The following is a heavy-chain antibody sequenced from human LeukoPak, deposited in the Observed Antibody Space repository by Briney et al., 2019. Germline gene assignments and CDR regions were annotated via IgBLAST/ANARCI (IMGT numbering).Heavy chain of an antibody. J-gene: IGHJ4*02. V-gene: IGHV3-30*04. Sequence: GGSLRLSCAASGFTFNKYPMHWVRQAPGKGLEWVALISSDGRDNYYADSVKGRFTISRDNSKNTLYLQMNSVRAEDTAVHYCAREGYCSGGSCWGYFDYWGQETLVTVSS. CDR2: ISSDGRDN. D-gene: IGHD2-15*01. CDR1: GFTFNKYP. CDR3: AREGYCSGGSCWGYFDY.